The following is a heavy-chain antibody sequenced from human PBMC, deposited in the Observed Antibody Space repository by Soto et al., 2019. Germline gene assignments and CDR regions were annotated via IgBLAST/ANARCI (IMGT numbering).Heavy chain of an antibody. V-gene: IGHV1-18*01. J-gene: IGHJ3*02. D-gene: IGHD3-3*01. CDR3: AGDYTIFGVGTPHAFDI. Sequence: ASVKVSCKASGYTFTSYGISWVRQAPGQGLEWMGWISAYNGNTNYAQKLQGRVTMTTDTSTSTAYMELRSLRSDDTAVYYCAGDYTIFGVGTPHAFDICGQGTMVTVSS. CDR1: GYTFTSYG. CDR2: ISAYNGNT.